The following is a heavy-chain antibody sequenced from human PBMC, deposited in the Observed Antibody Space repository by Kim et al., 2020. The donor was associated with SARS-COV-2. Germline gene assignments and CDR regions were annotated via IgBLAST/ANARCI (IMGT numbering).Heavy chain of an antibody. D-gene: IGHD3-3*01. Sequence: SETLSLTCTVSGGSISSYYWSWIRQPPGKGLEWIGYIYYSGSTNYNPSLKSRVTISVDTSKNQFSLKLSSVTAADTAVYYCARGGIGDFWIGNFDYWGQGTLVTVSS. CDR1: GGSISSYY. J-gene: IGHJ4*02. CDR3: ARGGIGDFWIGNFDY. CDR2: IYYSGST. V-gene: IGHV4-59*01.